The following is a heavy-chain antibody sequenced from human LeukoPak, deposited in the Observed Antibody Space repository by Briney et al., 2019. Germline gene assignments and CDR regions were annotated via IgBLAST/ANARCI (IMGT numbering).Heavy chain of an antibody. J-gene: IGHJ2*01. CDR2: VHYSGST. CDR1: GGSISSSSSY. D-gene: IGHD4-23*01. CDR3: ARVLTTVVTGTGWYFDL. Sequence: PSETLSLTCTVSGGSISSSSSYWGWIRQPPGKGPEWIGSVHYSGSTYYNPSLKSRVTISVDTSKNQFSLKLSSVTAADTAVYYCARVLTTVVTGTGWYFDLWGRGTLVTVSS. V-gene: IGHV4-39*07.